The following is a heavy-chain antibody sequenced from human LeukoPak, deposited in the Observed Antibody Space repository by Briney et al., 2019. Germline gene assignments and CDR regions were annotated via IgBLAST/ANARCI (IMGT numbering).Heavy chain of an antibody. V-gene: IGHV1-2*02. D-gene: IGHD2-2*01. CDR1: GYTFTGYY. CDR2: INPNSGGT. J-gene: IGHJ1*01. Sequence: ASVKVSCKASGYTFTGYYMHWVRQAPGQGLEWMGWINPNSGGTNYAQKFQGRVTMTWDTSISTAYMELSRLRSDDTAVYYCARGLGYCSSTSCRGDFQHWGQGTLVTVSS. CDR3: ARGLGYCSSTSCRGDFQH.